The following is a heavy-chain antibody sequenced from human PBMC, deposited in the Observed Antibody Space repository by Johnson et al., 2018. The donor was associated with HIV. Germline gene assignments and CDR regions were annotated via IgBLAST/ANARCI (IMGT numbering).Heavy chain of an antibody. J-gene: IGHJ3*02. CDR2: ISYDGSNK. D-gene: IGHD2-15*01. CDR3: AKGKVVVAAHDAFDI. CDR1: GFTFNTYG. Sequence: QVQLVESGGGVVQPGRSLRLSCAASGFTFNTYGMHWVRQAPGKGLEWVAVISYDGSNKYYADSVKGRFTISRDNSKNTLYLQMNSLRAEDTAVYYCAKGKVVVAAHDAFDIWGQGTMVTVSS. V-gene: IGHV3-30*18.